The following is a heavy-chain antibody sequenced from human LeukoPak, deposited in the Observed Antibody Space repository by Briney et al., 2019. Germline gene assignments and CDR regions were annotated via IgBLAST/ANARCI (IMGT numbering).Heavy chain of an antibody. J-gene: IGHJ6*02. D-gene: IGHD3-22*01. V-gene: IGHV1-69*13. Sequence: ASVKVSCKASGGTFSSYAISWVRQAPGQGLEWMGGIIPIFGTANYAQKFQGRVTITADESTSTAYMELSSLRSEDTAVYYCARAYYYDSSGNYGMDVWGQGTTVTVSS. CDR1: GGTFSSYA. CDR2: IIPIFGTA. CDR3: ARAYYYDSSGNYGMDV.